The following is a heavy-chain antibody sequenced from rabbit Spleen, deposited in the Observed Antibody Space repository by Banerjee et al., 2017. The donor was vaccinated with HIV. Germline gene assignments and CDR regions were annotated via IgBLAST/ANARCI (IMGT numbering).Heavy chain of an antibody. CDR2: IDPVFGIT. CDR1: GFDFTSYY. Sequence: QLKESGGGLVQPGGSLKLSCKASGFDFTSYYMSWVRQAPGKGLEWIGYIDPVFGITYYANWVNGRFSISRENAQNTVFLQMTSLTAADTATYFCARDGAGGSYFALWGQGTLVTVS. V-gene: IGHV1S7*01. J-gene: IGHJ3*01. CDR3: ARDGAGGSYFAL. D-gene: IGHD8-1*01.